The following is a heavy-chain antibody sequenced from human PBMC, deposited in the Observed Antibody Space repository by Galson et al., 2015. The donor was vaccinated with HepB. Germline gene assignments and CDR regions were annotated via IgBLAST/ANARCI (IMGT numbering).Heavy chain of an antibody. Sequence: SLRLSCAASGFTFSSYGFHWVRQAPGKGLEWVAFIAYDGSNKYYADSVKGRFSISRDNSKNTVYLQMNSLRPEDTAVYYCALPDPNNYDNTGYHDYWGQGILVTVSS. CDR1: GFTFSSYG. CDR3: ALPDPNNYDNTGYHDY. V-gene: IGHV3-30*03. CDR2: IAYDGSNK. J-gene: IGHJ4*02. D-gene: IGHD3-22*01.